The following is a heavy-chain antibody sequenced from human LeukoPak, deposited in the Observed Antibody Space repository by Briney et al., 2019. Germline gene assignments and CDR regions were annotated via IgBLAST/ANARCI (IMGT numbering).Heavy chain of an antibody. Sequence: GESPKIFRRGSGYSFSTSWIGWVRQMPGKGLEWMGIINPGDCDTRYSPSFQGQVTISADKSTSTAYLQWNSLKASDTAIYYYATYEGTSSKSFQHWGQGTLVTVSS. CDR2: INPGDCDT. J-gene: IGHJ1*01. V-gene: IGHV5-51*01. CDR3: ATYEGTSSKSFQH. D-gene: IGHD3-3*01. CDR1: GYSFSTSW.